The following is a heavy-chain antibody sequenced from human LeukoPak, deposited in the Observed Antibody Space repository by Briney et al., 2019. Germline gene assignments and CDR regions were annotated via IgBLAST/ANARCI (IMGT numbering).Heavy chain of an antibody. J-gene: IGHJ4*02. V-gene: IGHV3-7*01. CDR2: IKVDGTEK. CDR1: GFTFSNYW. Sequence: GGPLRLSCAASGFTFSNYWMTWVRHAPGKGLEWVANIKVDGTEKHYVDSVMGRFTVSRDNAKNSLFLQMNNLRVEDTAVYFCAREGSHSFDSWGRGTLVTVSS. D-gene: IGHD1-26*01. CDR3: AREGSHSFDS.